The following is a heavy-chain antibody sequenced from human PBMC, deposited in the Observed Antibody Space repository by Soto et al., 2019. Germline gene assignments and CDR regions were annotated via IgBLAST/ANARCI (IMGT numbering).Heavy chain of an antibody. CDR1: GYTFSSYT. CDR2: ISAYNGNT. V-gene: IGHV1-18*01. CDR3: ARDSPPFDY. J-gene: IGHJ4*02. Sequence: QVQLVQSGAEVKKSGASVKVSCKASGYTFSSYTISWVRQAPGQGLEWMGWISAYNGNTKYARKLQDRVTMTTDTSTNTAYMELRSLRSDDTAVYYCARDSPPFDYWGQGTLVTVSS.